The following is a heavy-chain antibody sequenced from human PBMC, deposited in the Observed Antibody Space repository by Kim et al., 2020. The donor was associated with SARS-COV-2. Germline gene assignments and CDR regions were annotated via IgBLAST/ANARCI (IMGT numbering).Heavy chain of an antibody. CDR2: IYYSGST. J-gene: IGHJ4*02. CDR1: GGSISSSSYY. D-gene: IGHD3-10*01. Sequence: SETLSLTCTVSGGSISSSSYYWGWIRQPPGKGLEWIGSIYYSGSTYYNPSLKSRVTISVDTSKNQFSLKLSSVTAADTAVYYCARRFLGRITYPFDYWGQGTLVTVSS. V-gene: IGHV4-39*01. CDR3: ARRFLGRITYPFDY.